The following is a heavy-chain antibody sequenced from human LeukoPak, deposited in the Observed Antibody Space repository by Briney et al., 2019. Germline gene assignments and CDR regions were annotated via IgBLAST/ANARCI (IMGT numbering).Heavy chain of an antibody. D-gene: IGHD3-16*01. CDR2: IYYSGST. Sequence: SETLSLTCTVSGASFSSSTYYWGWIRQPPGKGLEWIGSIYYSGSTYYNPSLKSRVTISVDTSKNQFSLKLSSVTAADTAVYYCARHSTPYVAFDIWGQGTMVTVSS. CDR3: ARHSTPYVAFDI. J-gene: IGHJ3*02. V-gene: IGHV4-39*01. CDR1: GASFSSSTYY.